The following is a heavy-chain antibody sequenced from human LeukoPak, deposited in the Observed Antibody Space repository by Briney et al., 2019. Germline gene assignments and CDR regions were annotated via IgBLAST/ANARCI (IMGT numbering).Heavy chain of an antibody. CDR3: AREGVSTVTSILVVISFDY. Sequence: GGSLRLSCAASGFTFSRYSMNWVRQAPGKGLEWVSSISDDSNYIYYADSVKGRFTISRDNAKNSLSLQMNSLRPEDTAIYYCAREGVSTVTSILVVISFDYWGQGALVTVSS. J-gene: IGHJ4*02. V-gene: IGHV3-21*06. CDR2: ISDDSNYI. CDR1: GFTFSRYS. D-gene: IGHD3-22*01.